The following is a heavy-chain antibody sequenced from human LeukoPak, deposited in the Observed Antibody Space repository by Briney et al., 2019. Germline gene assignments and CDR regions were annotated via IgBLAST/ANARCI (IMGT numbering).Heavy chain of an antibody. D-gene: IGHD1-26*01. J-gene: IGHJ2*01. CDR3: ARHRVGARGPDWYFDL. Sequence: SETLSLTCSVSGFSIGTGYSWGWIRQPPGKGLEWIGTIYHRGNTYYNPSLMSRVTISLDTSKNQFSLRLTSVTAADTALYYCARHRVGARGPDWYFDLWGRGTLVTVSS. CDR1: GFSIGTGYS. V-gene: IGHV4-38-2*01. CDR2: IYHRGNT.